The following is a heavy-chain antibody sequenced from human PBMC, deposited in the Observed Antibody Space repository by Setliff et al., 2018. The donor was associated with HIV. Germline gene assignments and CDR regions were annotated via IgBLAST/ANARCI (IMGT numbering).Heavy chain of an antibody. Sequence: SETLSLTCKVSGAPISSYYWNWIRQPPGKGLEWIGYIYNSGYSNYNPSLKSRVTFSVDTSKNQFSLKLSSVTAADSAVYYCARDYYNFQDMWGQGTMVTVSS. D-gene: IGHD3-3*01. CDR1: GAPISSYY. CDR3: ARDYYNFQDM. J-gene: IGHJ3*02. V-gene: IGHV4-59*01. CDR2: IYNSGYS.